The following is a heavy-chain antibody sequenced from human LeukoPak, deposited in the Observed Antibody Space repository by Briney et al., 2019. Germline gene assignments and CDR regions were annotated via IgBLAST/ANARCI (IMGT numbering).Heavy chain of an antibody. Sequence: PSETLSLTCTVSGGSVSSYYWNWIRQPAGRGLEWIGRLYASGRSYYNPSLRSRVTISVDKSKNQFSLKLSSVTAADTAVYYCARDSGVATSLDYWGQGTLVTVSS. D-gene: IGHD5-24*01. CDR1: GGSVSSYY. V-gene: IGHV4-4*07. CDR3: ARDSGVATSLDY. CDR2: LYASGRS. J-gene: IGHJ4*02.